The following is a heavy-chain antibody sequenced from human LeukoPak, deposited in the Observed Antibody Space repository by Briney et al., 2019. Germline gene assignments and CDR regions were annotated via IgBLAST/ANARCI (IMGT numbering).Heavy chain of an antibody. V-gene: IGHV3-30*04. CDR2: ILYDGSNK. D-gene: IGHD4-17*01. CDR1: GFTFSSYA. J-gene: IGHJ4*02. CDR3: AREEIYGDYGVRPFDY. Sequence: PGGSLRLSCAAPGFTFSSYAMPWVRQAPGKGLEGVAVILYDGSNKYYADSVKGRFTISRDNPKNTLYLQMNSLRAEDTAVYYCAREEIYGDYGVRPFDYWGQGTLVTVSS.